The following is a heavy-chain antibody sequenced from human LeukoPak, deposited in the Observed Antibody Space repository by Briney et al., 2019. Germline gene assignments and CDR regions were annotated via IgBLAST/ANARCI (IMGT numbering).Heavy chain of an antibody. CDR3: ATTFPSTGPSFDY. CDR2: IYSSGSS. CDR1: GDSISSSSYY. J-gene: IGHJ4*02. D-gene: IGHD1-14*01. Sequence: PSETLSLTCTVSGDSISSSSYYWGWIRQPPGKGLEWLGSIYSSGSSNYNPSLKSRVTISVDTSKNQFSLKLSSVTAADTSVYYCATTFPSTGPSFDYWGQGTLVTVSS. V-gene: IGHV4-39*01.